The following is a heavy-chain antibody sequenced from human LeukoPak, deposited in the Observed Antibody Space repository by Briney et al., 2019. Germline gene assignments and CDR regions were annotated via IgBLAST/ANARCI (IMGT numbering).Heavy chain of an antibody. V-gene: IGHV3-23*01. CDR3: ARDGALGQPKPGGY. D-gene: IGHD4-23*01. Sequence: GGTLRLSCAASGFTFSSYAMSWVRQAPGKGLEWVSAISGSGGSTYYADPVKGRFTISRDNSKNTLYLQMNSLRAEDTAVYYCARDGALGQPKPGGYWGQGTLVTVSS. CDR2: ISGSGGST. J-gene: IGHJ4*02. CDR1: GFTFSSYA.